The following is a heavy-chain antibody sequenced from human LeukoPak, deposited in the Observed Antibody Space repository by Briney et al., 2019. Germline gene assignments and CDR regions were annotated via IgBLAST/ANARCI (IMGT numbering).Heavy chain of an antibody. D-gene: IGHD2-2*01. Sequence: GGSLRLSCAASGFTFSSYAMSWVRQAPGKELEWVSAISGSGATTYYADSVKGRFTISRDNSKNTLYLQMDSLRGDDTAVYYCAKNGKYQLLGSWCDSWGQGTLVTVSS. V-gene: IGHV3-23*01. J-gene: IGHJ5*01. CDR1: GFTFSSYA. CDR2: ISGSGATT. CDR3: AKNGKYQLLGSWCDS.